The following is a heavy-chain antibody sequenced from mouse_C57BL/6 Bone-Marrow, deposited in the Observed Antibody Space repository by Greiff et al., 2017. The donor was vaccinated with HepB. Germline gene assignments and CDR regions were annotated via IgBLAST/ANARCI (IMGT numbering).Heavy chain of an antibody. CDR2: INPSSGYT. Sequence: QVQLQQSGAELARPGASVKMSCKASGYTFTSYTMHWVKQRPGQGLEWIGYINPSSGYTKYNQKFKDKATLTADKSSSTAYMQLSSLTSEDSAVYYCARRYGSSYGRYAMDYWGQGTSVTVSS. J-gene: IGHJ4*01. D-gene: IGHD1-1*01. V-gene: IGHV1-4*01. CDR3: ARRYGSSYGRYAMDY. CDR1: GYTFTSYT.